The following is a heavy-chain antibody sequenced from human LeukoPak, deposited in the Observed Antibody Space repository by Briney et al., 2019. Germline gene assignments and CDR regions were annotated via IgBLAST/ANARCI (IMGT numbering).Heavy chain of an antibody. CDR1: GFTFSSYS. J-gene: IGHJ5*02. D-gene: IGHD2-15*01. CDR2: ISSSSSYI. CDR3: ARWGPPYCSGGSCYSVWFDP. V-gene: IGHV3-21*01. Sequence: GGSLRLSCAASGFTFSSYSMNWVGQAPGKRLEWVSSISSSSSYIYYADSVKGRFTISRDNAKNSLYLQMNSLRAEDTAVYYCARWGPPYCSGGSCYSVWFDPWGQGTLVTVSS.